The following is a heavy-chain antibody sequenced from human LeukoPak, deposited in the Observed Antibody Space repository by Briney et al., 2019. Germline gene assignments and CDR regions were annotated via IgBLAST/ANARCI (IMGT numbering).Heavy chain of an antibody. Sequence: GGSLRLSCAASGFTVSNYYMSWLRQAPGKGLEWVSVIYGAGSTYYADSVKGRFTISRDNSKNTLYLQMNSLRAEDTAMYYCARDSYDSSGYAFDIWGQGTMVTVSS. V-gene: IGHV3-53*01. CDR2: IYGAGST. CDR3: ARDSYDSSGYAFDI. D-gene: IGHD3-22*01. J-gene: IGHJ3*02. CDR1: GFTVSNYY.